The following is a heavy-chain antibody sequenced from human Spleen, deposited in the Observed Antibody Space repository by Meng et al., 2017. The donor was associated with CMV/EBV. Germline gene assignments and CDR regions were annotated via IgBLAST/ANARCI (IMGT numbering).Heavy chain of an antibody. V-gene: IGHV3-30-3*01. D-gene: IGHD4-11*01. CDR3: ARGFGLLQYPRGGYYYGMDV. J-gene: IGHJ6*02. CDR2: ISYDGSNK. Sequence: GGSLRLSCAASGFTFSSYAMHWVRQAPGKGLEWVAVISYDGSNKYYADSVKGRFTISRDNSKNTLYLQMNSLRAEDTAVYYCARGFGLLQYPRGGYYYGMDVWGQGTTVTVSS. CDR1: GFTFSSYA.